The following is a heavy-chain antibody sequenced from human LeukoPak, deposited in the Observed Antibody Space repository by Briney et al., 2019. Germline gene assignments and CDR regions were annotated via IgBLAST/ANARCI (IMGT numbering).Heavy chain of an antibody. J-gene: IGHJ4*02. CDR2: ISGSGGST. V-gene: IGHV3-23*01. CDR1: GFIFSSYA. Sequence: GGSLRLSCAASGFIFSSYAMSWVRQAPGKGLEWVSAISGSGGSTCYADSVKGRFTISRDNSKNTLYLQMNSLRAEDTAVYYCAKGPHWNDDLDYWGQGTLVTVSS. CDR3: AKGPHWNDDLDY. D-gene: IGHD1-1*01.